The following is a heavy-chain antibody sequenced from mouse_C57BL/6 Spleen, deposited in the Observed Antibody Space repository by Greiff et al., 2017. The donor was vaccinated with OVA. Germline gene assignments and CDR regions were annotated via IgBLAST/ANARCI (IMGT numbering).Heavy chain of an antibody. CDR1: GFSLSTSGMG. CDR2: IYWDDDK. V-gene: IGHV8-12*01. J-gene: IGHJ1*03. CDR3: ARRAYYGSSDWYFDV. Sequence: QVTLKECGPGILQSSQTLSLTCSFSGFSLSTSGMGVSWIRQPSGKGLEWLAHIYWDDDKRYNPSLKSRLTISKDTSRNQVFLKITSVDTADTATYYCARRAYYGSSDWYFDVWGTGTTVTVSS. D-gene: IGHD1-1*01.